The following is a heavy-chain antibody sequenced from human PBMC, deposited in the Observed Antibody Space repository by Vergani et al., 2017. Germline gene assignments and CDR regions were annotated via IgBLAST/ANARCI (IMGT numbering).Heavy chain of an antibody. D-gene: IGHD3-16*01. V-gene: IGHV4-61*10. CDR2: IYYSGIT. Sequence: QVQLQESGPGLVKPSETLSLTCTVSGGSVSIGSYYWSWIRQPAGKGLEWIGYIYYSGITNYNPSLKSRVTISVDTSKNQFSLKLSSVTAADTAVYYCARDRGELYYFDYWGQGTLVTVSS. CDR1: GGSVSIGSYY. J-gene: IGHJ4*02. CDR3: ARDRGELYYFDY.